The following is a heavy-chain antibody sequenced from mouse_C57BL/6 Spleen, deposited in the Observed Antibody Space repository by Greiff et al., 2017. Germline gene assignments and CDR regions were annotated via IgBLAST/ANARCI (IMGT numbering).Heavy chain of an antibody. J-gene: IGHJ4*01. CDR2: INPNNGGT. CDR1: GYTFTDYN. V-gene: IGHV1-22*01. D-gene: IGHD1-1*01. CDR3: ARDRYGSSPYYYAMDY. Sequence: VQLQQSGPELVKPGASVKMSCKASGYTFTDYNMHWVKQSHGKSLEWIGYINPNNGGTSYNQKFKGKATLTVNKSSSTAYMGLRSLTSEDSAVYYCARDRYGSSPYYYAMDYWGQGTSVTVSS.